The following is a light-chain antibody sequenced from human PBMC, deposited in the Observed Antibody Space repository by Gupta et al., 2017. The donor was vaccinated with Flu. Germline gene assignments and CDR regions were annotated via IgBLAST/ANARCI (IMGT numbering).Light chain of an antibody. CDR2: DDS. V-gene: IGLV3-21*02. J-gene: IGLJ2*01. CDR1: NLEGKS. Sequence: SSVSTQPPPVSVAPGQTATITCGGNNLEGKSVHWFQQKPGQAPDLVVYDDSARPAGIPERFSGSNSGNMATLTISTVEAGDEADYYCQVWDGRSEHVVFGGGTKLTVL. CDR3: QVWDGRSEHVV.